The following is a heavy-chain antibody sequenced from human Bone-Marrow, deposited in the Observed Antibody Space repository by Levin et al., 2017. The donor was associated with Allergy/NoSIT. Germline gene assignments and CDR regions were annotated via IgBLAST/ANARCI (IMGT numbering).Heavy chain of an antibody. CDR2: IYYSGST. Sequence: GSLRLSCTVSGGSISSYYWSWIRQPPGKGLEWIGYIYYSGSTNYNPSLKSRVTISVDTSKNQFSLKLSSVTAADTAVYYCARGGTRQYFQHWGQGTLVTVSS. CDR1: GGSISSYY. J-gene: IGHJ1*01. V-gene: IGHV4-59*01. CDR3: ARGGTRQYFQH. D-gene: IGHD3-16*01.